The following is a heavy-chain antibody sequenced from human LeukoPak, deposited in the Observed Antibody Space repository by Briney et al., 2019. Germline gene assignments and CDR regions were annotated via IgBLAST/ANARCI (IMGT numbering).Heavy chain of an antibody. J-gene: IGHJ4*02. CDR1: GFSLSTSGVG. CDR3: AHTRRAEYYFDY. Sequence: SGPTLVKPTQTLTLTCTFSGFSLSTSGVGVGWIRQPPGKALEWLALIYWDDDKRYSPSLKSRLTITKDTSKNQVVLTMTNMDPVDAATYYCAHTRRAEYYFDYWGQGTLVTVSS. CDR2: IYWDDDK. D-gene: IGHD1-14*01. V-gene: IGHV2-5*02.